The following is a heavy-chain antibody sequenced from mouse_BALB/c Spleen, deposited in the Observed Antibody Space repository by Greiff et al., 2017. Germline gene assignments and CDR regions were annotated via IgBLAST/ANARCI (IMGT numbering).Heavy chain of an antibody. D-gene: IGHD2-3*01. V-gene: IGHV5-4*02. CDR1: GFTFSDYY. Sequence: EVQVVESGGGLVKPGGSLKLSCAASGFTFSDYYMYWVRQTPEKRLEWVATISDGGSYTYYPDSVKGRFTISRDNAKNNLYLQMSSLKSEDTAMYYCARVYDYEAMDYWGQGTSVTVSA. CDR2: ISDGGSYT. J-gene: IGHJ4*01. CDR3: ARVYDYEAMDY.